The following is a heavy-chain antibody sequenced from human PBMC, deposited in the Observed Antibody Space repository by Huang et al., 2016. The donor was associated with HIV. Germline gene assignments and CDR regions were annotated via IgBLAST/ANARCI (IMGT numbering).Heavy chain of an antibody. CDR1: GFSFSSCN. V-gene: IGHV3-48*01. CDR2: ISETGSVI. D-gene: IGHD6-13*01. CDR3: ARGYSSSWLYN. Sequence: EEQLVESGGGLVQPGGSLRRSCAASGFSFSSCNMNWVRQARGKGLEWLSYISETGSVITYADSVKGRFTVSRDNAKNSLYLQMDSLRAEDTAVYYCARGYSSSWLYNWGQGTLVTVSS. J-gene: IGHJ4*02.